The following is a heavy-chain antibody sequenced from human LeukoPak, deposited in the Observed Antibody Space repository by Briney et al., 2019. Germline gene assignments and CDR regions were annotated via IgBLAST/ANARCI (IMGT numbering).Heavy chain of an antibody. V-gene: IGHV3-30*18. CDR1: GFTFSSYG. CDR3: AKTENSGSYFIDY. J-gene: IGHJ4*02. D-gene: IGHD1-26*01. CDR2: ISYDGSDK. Sequence: GRSLRLSCAASGFTFSSYGMHWVRQAPGKGLEWVAVISYDGSDKYYADSVKGRFTISRDNSKNTLYVQMLSLRVEDTAVYYCAKTENSGSYFIDYWGQGTLVTVSS.